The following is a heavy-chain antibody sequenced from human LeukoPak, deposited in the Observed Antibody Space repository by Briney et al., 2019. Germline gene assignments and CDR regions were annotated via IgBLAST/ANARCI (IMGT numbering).Heavy chain of an antibody. CDR1: GGTFSSYA. J-gene: IGHJ4*02. Sequence: SVKVSCKASGGTFSSYAISWVRQAPGQGLEWMGGIIPIFGTANYAQKFQGRVTITTDESTSTAYMELSSLRSEDTAVYDCARGHRARPRAVAGTGEDYWGQGTLVTVSS. D-gene: IGHD6-19*01. V-gene: IGHV1-69*05. CDR3: ARGHRARPRAVAGTGEDY. CDR2: IIPIFGTA.